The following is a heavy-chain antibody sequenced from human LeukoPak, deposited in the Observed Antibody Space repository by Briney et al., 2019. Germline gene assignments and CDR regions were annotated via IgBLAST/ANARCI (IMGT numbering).Heavy chain of an antibody. CDR3: ARHVTRSSPSLGYGYY. D-gene: IGHD2-2*01. J-gene: IGHJ4*02. CDR2: ISASGTLT. CDR1: GFSFSSYE. Sequence: PGGSLRLSCAASGFSFSSYEMNWVRQAPGKGLEWISYISASGTLTHYADFVEGRFTISRDNAKNSLYLQMNSLRVEDTAVYYCARHVTRSSPSLGYGYYWGQGTLVTVSS. V-gene: IGHV3-48*03.